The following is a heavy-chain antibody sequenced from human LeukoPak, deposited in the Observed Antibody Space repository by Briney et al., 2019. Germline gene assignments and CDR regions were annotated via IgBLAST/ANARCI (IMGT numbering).Heavy chain of an antibody. J-gene: IGHJ6*02. CDR3: ARGGGLDV. Sequence: GGSLRLSCAASGFTSSSYALNWVRQAPGKGLEWVASINHNGNVNYYVDSVKGRFTISRDNAKNSLYLQMGNLRAEDTAVYFCARGGGLDVWGQGATVTVSS. D-gene: IGHD3-16*01. V-gene: IGHV3-7*03. CDR1: GFTSSSYA. CDR2: INHNGNVN.